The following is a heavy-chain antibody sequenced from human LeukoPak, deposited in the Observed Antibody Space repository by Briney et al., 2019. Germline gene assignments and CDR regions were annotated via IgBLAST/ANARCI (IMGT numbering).Heavy chain of an antibody. CDR3: ARHARIAAAPSWFDP. Sequence: SETLSLTCTVSGGSISSSSYYWGWIRQPPGKGLEWIGSMYYSGTTYYNPSLKSRVTISVDTSKNQFPLKLSSVTAADTAVYYCARHARIAAAPSWFDPWGQGTLVTVSS. CDR1: GGSISSSSYY. D-gene: IGHD6-25*01. CDR2: MYYSGTT. J-gene: IGHJ5*02. V-gene: IGHV4-39*01.